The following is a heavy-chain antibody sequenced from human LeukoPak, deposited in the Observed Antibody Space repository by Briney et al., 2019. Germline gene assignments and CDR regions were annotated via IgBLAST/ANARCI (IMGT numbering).Heavy chain of an antibody. J-gene: IGHJ4*02. Sequence: GGSLRLSCAASGFTFSAYWMHWVRQAPGKGLVWVSRTNADESGRTYADSVQGRFTISRDNAKNTLYLQMNSLRAEDTAVYYCARVYVGSTTTCPYDYWGQGTLVTVSS. CDR1: GFTFSAYW. CDR3: ARVYVGSTTTCPYDY. CDR2: TNADESGR. V-gene: IGHV3-74*03. D-gene: IGHD3-16*01.